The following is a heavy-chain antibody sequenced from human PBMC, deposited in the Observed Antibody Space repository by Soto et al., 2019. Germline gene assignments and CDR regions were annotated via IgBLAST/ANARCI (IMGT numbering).Heavy chain of an antibody. J-gene: IGHJ6*02. V-gene: IGHV3-30*18. Sequence: GGSLRLSCVASGFTFSNFGMHWVRQAPGKGLEWVAGISYDGRSEYYVDSVRGRFTLSRDNSKNTLSLQMISLRPEDTGVYYCAKDLDVVMVLSATRGLDVWGQGTTVTVSS. CDR2: ISYDGRSE. CDR1: GFTFSNFG. D-gene: IGHD2-15*01. CDR3: AKDLDVVMVLSATRGLDV.